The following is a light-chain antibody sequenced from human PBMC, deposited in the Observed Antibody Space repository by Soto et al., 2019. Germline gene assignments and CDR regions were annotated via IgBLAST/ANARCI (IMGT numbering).Light chain of an antibody. CDR1: SSDVGGYNY. CDR3: SSFTSINTWV. J-gene: IGLJ3*02. CDR2: EVS. Sequence: QSVLTQPASVSGSPGQSITISCTGTSSDVGGYNYVSWYQQHPGKAPKLMIYEVSNRPSGVSNRFSGSKSGNTAPLTISGLQAEDEADYYCSSFTSINTWVFGGGTKLTVL. V-gene: IGLV2-14*01.